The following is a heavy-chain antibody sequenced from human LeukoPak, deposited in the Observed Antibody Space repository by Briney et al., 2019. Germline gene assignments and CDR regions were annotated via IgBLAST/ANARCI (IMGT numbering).Heavy chain of an antibody. Sequence: GGSLRLSCAASGFTFSSFAMSWVRQAPGKGLEWVSGISGTGGTTYYAGFVKGRFTISRDNSKNTLYLQMNSLRDEDTAVYYCAKDRQFLEHLFDYWGQGSLVAVSP. CDR3: AKDRQFLEHLFDY. D-gene: IGHD3-3*01. V-gene: IGHV3-23*01. CDR1: GFTFSSFA. J-gene: IGHJ4*02. CDR2: ISGTGGTT.